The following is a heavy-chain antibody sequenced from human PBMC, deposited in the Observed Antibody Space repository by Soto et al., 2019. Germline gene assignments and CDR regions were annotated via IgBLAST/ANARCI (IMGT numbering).Heavy chain of an antibody. Sequence: QLQLQESGPGLVKPSETLSLTCTVSGGSISSSSYYWGWIRQPPGKGLEWIGSIYYSGSTYYNPSLKSRVTISVDTSKNQFSLKLSSVPAADTAVYYCARPGKEDIVVVPAAQEPYWYFDLWGRGTLVTVSS. D-gene: IGHD2-2*01. CDR3: ARPGKEDIVVVPAAQEPYWYFDL. V-gene: IGHV4-39*01. CDR2: IYYSGST. CDR1: GGSISSSSYY. J-gene: IGHJ2*01.